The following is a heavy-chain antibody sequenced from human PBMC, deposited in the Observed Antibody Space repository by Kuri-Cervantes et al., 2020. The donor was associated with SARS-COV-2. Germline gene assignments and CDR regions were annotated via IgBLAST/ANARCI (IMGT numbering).Heavy chain of an antibody. Sequence: GGSLRLSCAASGFTFSSYAMSWVRQAPGKGLEWVSAISGSGGSTYYADSVKGRFTISRDNSRNTLYLQMNSLRAEDTAVYYCAREWTLPYSPNWFDPWGQGTLVTVSS. D-gene: IGHD6-13*01. J-gene: IGHJ5*02. CDR3: AREWTLPYSPNWFDP. CDR1: GFTFSSYA. V-gene: IGHV3-23*01. CDR2: ISGSGGST.